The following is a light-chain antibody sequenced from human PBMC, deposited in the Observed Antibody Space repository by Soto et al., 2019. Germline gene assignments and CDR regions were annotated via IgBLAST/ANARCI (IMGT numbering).Light chain of an antibody. Sequence: AIRMTQSPSSLSASTGDRVTITCRASQGISSYLAWYQQKPGKAPKLLIYAASTLQSGVPSRFSGSGSGTDFTLTISCLQSEDFATYYCQQYYSYPWTFDQGTKVEIK. CDR3: QQYYSYPWT. CDR1: QGISSY. CDR2: AAS. V-gene: IGKV1-8*01. J-gene: IGKJ1*01.